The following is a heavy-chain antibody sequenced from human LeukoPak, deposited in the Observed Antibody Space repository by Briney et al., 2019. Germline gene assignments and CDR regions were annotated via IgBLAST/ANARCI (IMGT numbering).Heavy chain of an antibody. J-gene: IGHJ4*02. D-gene: IGHD2-2*01. CDR1: GFTFSSYA. V-gene: IGHV3-23*01. Sequence: PGGSLRLSCAASGFTFSSYAMSWVRQAPGKGLEWVSAISGSGGSTYYADSVKGRFTISRDNSKNTVYLQVNSLRAKDTAVYYCARAYCNSISCPSDSWGQGTLVTVSS. CDR2: ISGSGGST. CDR3: ARAYCNSISCPSDS.